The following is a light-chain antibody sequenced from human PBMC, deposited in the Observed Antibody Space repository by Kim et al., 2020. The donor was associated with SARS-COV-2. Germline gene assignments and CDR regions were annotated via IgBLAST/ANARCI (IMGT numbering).Light chain of an antibody. V-gene: IGKV1-5*03. Sequence: ATVGDKSTIAWRDSRNIDDWVDWYQQKPGRAPKHLMYKASNLKSGVPSTFSGSGSGTEFTLTTSSMEPDDFATYYCQQYRSYPWTFGQGTKVDIK. CDR2: KAS. CDR3: QQYRSYPWT. J-gene: IGKJ1*01. CDR1: RNIDDW.